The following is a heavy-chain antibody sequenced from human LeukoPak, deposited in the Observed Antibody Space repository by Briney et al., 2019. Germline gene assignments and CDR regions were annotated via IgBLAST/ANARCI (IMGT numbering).Heavy chain of an antibody. CDR3: ARDPGGRDV. J-gene: IGHJ6*04. CDR1: GFTFSYYY. V-gene: IGHV3-11*01. CDR2: ISSSDRTI. Sequence: PGGSLRLSCAASGFTFSYYYMSWIRQAPGKGLEWVSYISSSDRTIYYADSVKGRFTISRDNAKNSLYLQINSLRAEDTAVYYCARDPGGRDVWGKGDTVTVSS.